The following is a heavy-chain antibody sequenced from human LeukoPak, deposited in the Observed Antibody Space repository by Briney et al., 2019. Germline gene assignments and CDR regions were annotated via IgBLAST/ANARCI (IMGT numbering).Heavy chain of an antibody. D-gene: IGHD6-13*01. CDR1: GGTFSSYA. CDR3: AREGIAAAQFDY. CDR2: IIPIFGTA. V-gene: IGHV1-69*13. J-gene: IGHJ4*02. Sequence: SVKVSCKASGGTFSSYAISWVRQAPGQGLEWMGGIIPIFGTANYAQKFQGRVTITADESTSTAYMELSSLRSEDTAVYYCAREGIAAAQFDYWGQGTLVTVSS.